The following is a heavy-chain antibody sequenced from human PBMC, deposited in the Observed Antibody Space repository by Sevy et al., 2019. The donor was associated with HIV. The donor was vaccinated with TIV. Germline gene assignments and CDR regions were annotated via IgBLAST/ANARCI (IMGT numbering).Heavy chain of an antibody. CDR3: AKDLSLAGFGDY. V-gene: IGHV3-23*01. CDR2: ISGSGGST. Sequence: GGSLRLSCAASGFTFSSYAISWVRQAPGKGLEWVSAISGSGGSTYYADSVKGRFTISRDNSKNTLYLQMNSLRAEDTAVYYCAKDLSLAGFGDYWGQGTLVTVSS. CDR1: GFTFSSYA. J-gene: IGHJ4*02. D-gene: IGHD6-19*01.